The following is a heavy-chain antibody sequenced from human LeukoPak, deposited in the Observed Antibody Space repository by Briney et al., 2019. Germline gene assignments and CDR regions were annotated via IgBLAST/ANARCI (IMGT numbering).Heavy chain of an antibody. V-gene: IGHV4-59*08. Sequence: PSETLSLTCIVSGDSISSYYWSWIRQPPGKGLEWIGYIYNSGSTTYNPSLKSRVTISVDTSKNHFSLKLSSVTAADTAVYYCARHARGDFWSGPVYCLDYWGQGTLVTVSS. D-gene: IGHD3-3*01. CDR1: GDSISSYY. CDR2: IYNSGST. CDR3: ARHARGDFWSGPVYCLDY. J-gene: IGHJ4*02.